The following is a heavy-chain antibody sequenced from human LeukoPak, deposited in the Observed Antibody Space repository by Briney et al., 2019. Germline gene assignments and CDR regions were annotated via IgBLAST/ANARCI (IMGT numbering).Heavy chain of an antibody. CDR3: ARVSGRYSDY. CDR1: GYTFSSYE. Sequence: GGSLRLSCAASGYTFSSYEMNWVRQAPGKGLEWVSYISSRGSTIYYADSVKGRFTISRDNAKNSLYLQMNSLRAEDTAVYYCARVSGRYSDYWGQGTRVTVSS. D-gene: IGHD1-26*01. J-gene: IGHJ4*02. V-gene: IGHV3-48*03. CDR2: ISSRGSTI.